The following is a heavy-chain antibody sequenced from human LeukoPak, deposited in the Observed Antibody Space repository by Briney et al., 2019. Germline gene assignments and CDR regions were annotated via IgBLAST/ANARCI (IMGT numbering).Heavy chain of an antibody. CDR3: ATDISLAGPGY. CDR1: GFTFSSYG. D-gene: IGHD6-19*01. CDR2: IWYDGSNK. V-gene: IGHV3-33*01. J-gene: IGHJ4*02. Sequence: GRSLRLSCAASGFTFSSYGMHRVRQAPGKGLEWVAVIWYDGSNKYYADSVKGRFTISRDDSKNTLYLQMNSLRAEDTAVYYCATDISLAGPGYWGQGTLVTVSS.